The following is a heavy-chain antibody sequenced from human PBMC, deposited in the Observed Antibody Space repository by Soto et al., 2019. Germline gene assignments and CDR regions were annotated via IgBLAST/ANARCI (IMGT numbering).Heavy chain of an antibody. D-gene: IGHD6-19*01. CDR3: AHSLAPYSSGWYYFDY. CDR1: GFSLSTSGVG. Sequence: GSGPTLVNPTQTLTLTCTFSGFSLSTSGVGVGWIRQPPGKALEWPALIYWNDDKRYSPSLKSRLTITKDTSKNQVVLTMTNMDPVDTATYYCAHSLAPYSSGWYYFDYWGQGTLVTVSS. J-gene: IGHJ4*02. V-gene: IGHV2-5*01. CDR2: IYWNDDK.